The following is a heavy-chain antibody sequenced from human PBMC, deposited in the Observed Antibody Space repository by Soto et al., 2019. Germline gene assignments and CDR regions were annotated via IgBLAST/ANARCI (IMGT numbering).Heavy chain of an antibody. V-gene: IGHV1-18*01. Sequence: ASVKVSCKDSGYTFTSYGISWVRQAPGQGLEWMGWISAYNGNTNYVQNLQGRVTMTTDTSTSTAYMELRSLRSDDTAVYYCARRSIAVAALDPWGQGTLVTVSS. J-gene: IGHJ5*02. CDR3: ARRSIAVAALDP. CDR2: ISAYNGNT. D-gene: IGHD6-19*01. CDR1: GYTFTSYG.